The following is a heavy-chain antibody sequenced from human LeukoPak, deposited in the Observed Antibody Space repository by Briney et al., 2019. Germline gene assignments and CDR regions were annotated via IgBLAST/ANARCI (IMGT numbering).Heavy chain of an antibody. CDR1: GFTVSTNY. J-gene: IGHJ6*03. D-gene: IGHD6-13*01. Sequence: GGSLRLSCAAAGFTVSTNYMSWVRQAPGKGLEWVSAISGSGGSTYYADSVKGRFTISRDNSKNTLYLQMNSLRAEDTAVYYCAKDAAADPYYYYYMDVWGKGTTVTVSS. V-gene: IGHV3-23*01. CDR3: AKDAAADPYYYYYMDV. CDR2: ISGSGGST.